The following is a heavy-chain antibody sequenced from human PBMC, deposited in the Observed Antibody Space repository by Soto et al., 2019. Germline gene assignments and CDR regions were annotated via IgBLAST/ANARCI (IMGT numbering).Heavy chain of an antibody. Sequence: WGGWVRKKPGKGLEWMGVIYPGDSDTRHSPSFQGQVTFSVDKSINTAYLQWGSLKASDTAMYYCARPLDGYNVADIDYWAQGTLVTVSS. V-gene: IGHV5-51*01. CDR3: ARPLDGYNVADIDY. J-gene: IGHJ4*02. D-gene: IGHD5-12*01. CDR1: W. CDR2: IYPGDSDT.